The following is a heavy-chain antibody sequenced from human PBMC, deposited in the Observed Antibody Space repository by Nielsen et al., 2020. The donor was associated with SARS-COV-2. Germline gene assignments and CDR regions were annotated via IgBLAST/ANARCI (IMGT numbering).Heavy chain of an antibody. J-gene: IGHJ4*02. CDR1: GVSSSYY. Sequence: SETLSLTCTVSGVSSSYYWGWFRPPPAKGLEWLGTSYHSGSTYYSPSLESRVTMSVDTSKNQFSLRLSSVTAADTAVYYCATRYCTGSTCNIGSFDYWGQGALVTVSS. V-gene: IGHV4-39*01. D-gene: IGHD2-8*02. CDR3: ATRYCTGSTCNIGSFDY. CDR2: SYHSGST.